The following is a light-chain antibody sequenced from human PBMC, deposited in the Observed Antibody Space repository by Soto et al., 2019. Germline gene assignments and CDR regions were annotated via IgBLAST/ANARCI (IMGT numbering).Light chain of an antibody. V-gene: IGKV3-15*01. J-gene: IGKJ5*01. CDR1: QSVSSN. CDR3: QQYNNWPPIN. Sequence: SPATLSVSPGERATLSCRASQSVSSNLAWYQQKPGQAPRLLIYGASTRATGIPARFSGSGSGTEFTLTISSLQSEDFAVYYRQQYNNWPPINFGQGTQLEIK. CDR2: GAS.